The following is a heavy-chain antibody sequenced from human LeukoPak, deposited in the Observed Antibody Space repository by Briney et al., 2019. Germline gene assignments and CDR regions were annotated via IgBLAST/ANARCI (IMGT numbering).Heavy chain of an antibody. V-gene: IGHV3-23*01. J-gene: IGHJ4*02. D-gene: IGHD3-22*01. CDR2: ISDDGSGT. Sequence: GGSLRLACAASGFTFSDYAMSWVRQAPGQGLEWVSTISDDGSGTYYADSVKGRFPISRDNSKNTLFLQINSLRAEDSAVYYCATDRERDPSVYYLVGGQGTLITVSS. CDR3: ATDRERDPSVYYLV. CDR1: GFTFSDYA.